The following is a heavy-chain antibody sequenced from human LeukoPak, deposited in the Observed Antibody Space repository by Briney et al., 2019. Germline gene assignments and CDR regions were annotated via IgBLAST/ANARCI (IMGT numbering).Heavy chain of an antibody. CDR1: GYTFTSYG. Sequence: ASVKVSCKASGYTFTSYGISWVRQAPGQGLEWMGWISAYNGNTNYARKLQGRVTMTTDTSTSTAYMELRSLRSDDTAVYYCARAGHIVVVPAAIYWGQGTLVTVSS. D-gene: IGHD2-2*01. CDR2: ISAYNGNT. J-gene: IGHJ4*02. V-gene: IGHV1-18*01. CDR3: ARAGHIVVVPAAIY.